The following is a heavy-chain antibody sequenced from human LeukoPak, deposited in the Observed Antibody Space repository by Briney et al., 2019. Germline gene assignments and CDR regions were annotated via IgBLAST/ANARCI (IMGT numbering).Heavy chain of an antibody. CDR2: INPNSGGT. D-gene: IGHD2-2*01. CDR1: GYTFTGYY. J-gene: IGHJ5*02. Sequence: ASVKVSCKASGYTFTGYYMHWVRQAPGQGLEWMGWINPNSGGTNYAQKFHGRVTMTRDTSISAAYMELSRLRSDDTAVYYCARVVSSTGRFDPWGQGTLVTVSS. CDR3: ARVVSSTGRFDP. V-gene: IGHV1-2*02.